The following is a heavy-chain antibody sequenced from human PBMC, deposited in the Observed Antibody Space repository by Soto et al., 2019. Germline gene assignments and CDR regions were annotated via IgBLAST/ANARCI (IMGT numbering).Heavy chain of an antibody. CDR1: GFTFSSYA. CDR3: AKDSTYYDFWSGYSRFDP. Sequence: GGSLRLSCAASGFTFSSYAMSWVRQAPGKGLEWVSAISGSGGSTYYADSVKGRFTISRDNSKNTLYLQMNSLRAEDTAVYYCAKDSTYYDFWSGYSRFDPWGQGTLVTVSS. J-gene: IGHJ5*02. V-gene: IGHV3-23*01. D-gene: IGHD3-3*01. CDR2: ISGSGGST.